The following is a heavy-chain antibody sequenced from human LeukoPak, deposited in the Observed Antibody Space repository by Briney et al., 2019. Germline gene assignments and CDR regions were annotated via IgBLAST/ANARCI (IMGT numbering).Heavy chain of an antibody. Sequence: GGSLRLSCAASGFTFSSYAMSWVRQAPGKGLEWVSSISSSSSYIYYADSVKDRFTISRDNSKNTLYLQMNSLRAEDTALYYCARGVSEGSGSYYRHWGQGTLVTVSS. CDR2: ISSSSSYI. D-gene: IGHD1-26*01. J-gene: IGHJ1*01. CDR3: ARGVSEGSGSYYRH. CDR1: GFTFSSYA. V-gene: IGHV3-21*04.